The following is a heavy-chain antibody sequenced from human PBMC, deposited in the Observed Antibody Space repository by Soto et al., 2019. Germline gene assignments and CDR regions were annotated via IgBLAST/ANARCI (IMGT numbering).Heavy chain of an antibody. Sequence: SETLSLTCSVSGVSLTSGTYYWSWIRQHPGKGLEWIGYIFYSGSTDYNPSLKSRVNISVDTSKNQFSLKLSSVTAADTAVYYCASTEDFFDYWGQGTLVNVSS. J-gene: IGHJ4*02. V-gene: IGHV4-31*03. CDR1: GVSLTSGTYY. CDR3: ASTEDFFDY. CDR2: IFYSGST.